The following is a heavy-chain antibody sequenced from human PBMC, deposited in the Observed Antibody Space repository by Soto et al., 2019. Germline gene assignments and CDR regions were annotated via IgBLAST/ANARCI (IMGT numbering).Heavy chain of an antibody. CDR3: ARPYCSGGSCYSGWFDP. D-gene: IGHD2-15*01. CDR1: GGSISSGDYY. V-gene: IGHV4-30-4*01. J-gene: IGHJ5*02. CDR2: IYFSEST. Sequence: SETLSLTCNVSGGSISSGDYYWSWIRQPPGKGLEWIGYIYFSESTSYNPSLKSRVTISVDTSKNQFSLKLSSVTAADTAVYYCARPYCSGGSCYSGWFDPWGQGTLVTVS.